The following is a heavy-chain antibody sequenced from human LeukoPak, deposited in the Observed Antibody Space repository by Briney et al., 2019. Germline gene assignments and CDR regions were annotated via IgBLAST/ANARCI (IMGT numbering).Heavy chain of an antibody. D-gene: IGHD1-26*01. J-gene: IGHJ4*02. CDR1: GFTFSSYS. CDR2: ISSSSYI. Sequence: GGSLRLSCAASGFTFSSYSMNWVRQAPGKGLEWVSSISSSSYIYYADSVKGRFTISRDNAKNSLYLQMNSLRAEDTAVYYCAREVPSGSYDYWGQGTLVTVSS. CDR3: AREVPSGSYDY. V-gene: IGHV3-21*01.